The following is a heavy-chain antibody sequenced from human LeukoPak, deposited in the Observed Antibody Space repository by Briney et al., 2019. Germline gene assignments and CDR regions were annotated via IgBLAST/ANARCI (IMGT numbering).Heavy chain of an antibody. CDR3: ARCLPDAFDI. CDR2: IYYSGST. Sequence: SETLSLTCTVSGYSISSGYYWGWIRQPPGKGLEWIGSIYYSGSTYYNPSLKSRVTISVDTSKNQFSLKLSSVTAADTAVHYCARCLPDAFDIWGQGTMVTVSS. CDR1: GYSISSGYY. J-gene: IGHJ3*02. V-gene: IGHV4-38-2*02.